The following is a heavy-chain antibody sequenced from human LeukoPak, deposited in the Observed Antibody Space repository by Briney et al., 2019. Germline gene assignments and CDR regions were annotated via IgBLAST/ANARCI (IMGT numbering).Heavy chain of an antibody. CDR3: AKDISGSGSVIWD. V-gene: IGHV3-9*02. Sequence: GGSLRLSCAASGFTSGDYAMHWVRQAPGKGLEWVSGISWNSGSIGYADSVKGRFTISRDNAKNSLYLQMNSLRAEDTALYYCAKDISGSGSVIWDWGQGTLVTVSS. CDR1: GFTSGDYA. CDR2: ISWNSGSI. J-gene: IGHJ4*02. D-gene: IGHD3-10*01.